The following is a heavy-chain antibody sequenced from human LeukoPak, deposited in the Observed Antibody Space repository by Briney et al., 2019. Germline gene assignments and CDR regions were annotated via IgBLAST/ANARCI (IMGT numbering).Heavy chain of an antibody. J-gene: IGHJ6*02. Sequence: SETLSLTCAVYGGSFSGYYWSWIRQPPGKGLEWIGEINHSGSTNYNPSLKSRVTISVDTSKNQFSLKLSSVTAADTAVYYCARTCSGGSCYSWSGMDVWGQGTTVTVSS. CDR2: INHSGST. D-gene: IGHD2-15*01. V-gene: IGHV4-34*01. CDR3: ARTCSGGSCYSWSGMDV. CDR1: GGSFSGYY.